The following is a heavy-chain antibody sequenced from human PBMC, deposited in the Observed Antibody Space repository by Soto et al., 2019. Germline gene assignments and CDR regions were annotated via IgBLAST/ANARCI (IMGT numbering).Heavy chain of an antibody. CDR1: GGSISSGGYY. V-gene: IGHV4-31*03. CDR2: IYYSGST. Sequence: SETLSLTCTVSGGSISSGGYYWSWIRQHPGKGLEWIGYIYYSGSTYYNPSLKSRVTISVDTSKNQFSLKLSSVTAADTAVYYCARFVYDSSGYFDYWGQGTLVTVS. CDR3: ARFVYDSSGYFDY. D-gene: IGHD3-22*01. J-gene: IGHJ4*02.